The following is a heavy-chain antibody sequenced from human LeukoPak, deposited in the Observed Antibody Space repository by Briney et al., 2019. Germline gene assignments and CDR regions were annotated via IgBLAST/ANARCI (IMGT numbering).Heavy chain of an antibody. CDR1: GYSFTSYW. V-gene: IGHV5-51*01. J-gene: IGHJ6*02. Sequence: GESLKISCKGSGYSFTSYWIGWVRPMPGKGLGWMGIIYPGDSDTRYSPSFQGQVTISADKSISTAYLQWSSLKASDTAMYHCARHGSLLDTAMVLGLDVWGQGTAVTVSS. D-gene: IGHD5-18*01. CDR3: ARHGSLLDTAMVLGLDV. CDR2: IYPGDSDT.